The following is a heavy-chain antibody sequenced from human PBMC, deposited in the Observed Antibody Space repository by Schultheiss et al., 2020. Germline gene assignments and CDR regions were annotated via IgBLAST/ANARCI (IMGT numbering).Heavy chain of an antibody. J-gene: IGHJ4*02. Sequence: GGSLRLSCVVSGFTFSSNWMSWVRQAPGKGLEWVANIKQDGSEKYYVDSVKGRFTISRDNAKNSLYLQMNSLRAEDTAVYYCARIKLGANDYWGQGILVTVAS. CDR3: ARIKLGANDY. V-gene: IGHV3-7*01. D-gene: IGHD1-26*01. CDR2: IKQDGSEK. CDR1: GFTFSSNW.